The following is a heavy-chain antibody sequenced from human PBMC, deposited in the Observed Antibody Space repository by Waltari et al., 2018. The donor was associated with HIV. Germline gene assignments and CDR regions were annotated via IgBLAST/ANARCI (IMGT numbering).Heavy chain of an antibody. J-gene: IGHJ6*02. CDR2: IWYDGSNK. CDR3: ARDQTGTTYGYYYYGMDV. Sequence: QVQLVESGGGVVQPGRSLRLSCAASGFPFSSYGMHWVRQAPGKGLEWVAVIWYDGSNKYYADSVKGRFTISRDNSKNTLYLQMNSLRAEDTAVYYCARDQTGTTYGYYYYGMDVWGQGTTVTVSS. V-gene: IGHV3-33*01. D-gene: IGHD1-7*01. CDR1: GFPFSSYG.